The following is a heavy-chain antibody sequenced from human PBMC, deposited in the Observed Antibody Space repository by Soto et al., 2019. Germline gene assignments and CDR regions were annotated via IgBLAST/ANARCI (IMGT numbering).Heavy chain of an antibody. CDR2: IYYSGST. Sequence: SETLSLTCTVSGGSISSYYWSWIRQPPGKGLEWIGYIYYSGSTNYNPSLKSRVTISVDTSKNQFSLKLSSVTAADTAVYYCARSPAWFGELRGYFDYWGQGTLVTVSS. J-gene: IGHJ4*02. V-gene: IGHV4-59*08. CDR1: GGSISSYY. CDR3: ARSPAWFGELRGYFDY. D-gene: IGHD3-10*01.